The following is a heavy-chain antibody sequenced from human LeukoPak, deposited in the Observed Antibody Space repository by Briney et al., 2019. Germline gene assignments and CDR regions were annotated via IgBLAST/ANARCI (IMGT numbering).Heavy chain of an antibody. J-gene: IGHJ4*02. CDR2: IYSGGNT. CDR3: ARRAGEYSHPYDY. V-gene: IGHV3-53*01. Sequence: PGGSLRLSCTVSGFTVSSNSMSWVRQAPGKGLEWVSFIYSGGNTHYSDSVKGRFTISRDNSKNTLYLQMNSLRAEDTAVYYCARRAGEYSHPYDYWGQGNLVTVSS. CDR1: GFTVSSNS. D-gene: IGHD4-17*01.